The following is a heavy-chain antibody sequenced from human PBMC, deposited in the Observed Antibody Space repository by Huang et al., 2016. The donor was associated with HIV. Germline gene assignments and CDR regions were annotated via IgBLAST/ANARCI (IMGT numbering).Heavy chain of an antibody. D-gene: IGHD6-19*01. CDR1: GFIFSNYG. J-gene: IGHJ1*01. CDR2: ISYEGSNK. CDR3: ALKGDSSGWEYFRH. Sequence: QVQLVESGGGVVQPGRSLRLSCAASGFIFSNYGMHWVRQAPGKGLEWGEIISYEGSNKYYTDSVKGRFSISRDNSKNTLYLQMNSLRAEDTAVYYCALKGDSSGWEYFRHWGQGTLVTVSS. V-gene: IGHV3-30*03.